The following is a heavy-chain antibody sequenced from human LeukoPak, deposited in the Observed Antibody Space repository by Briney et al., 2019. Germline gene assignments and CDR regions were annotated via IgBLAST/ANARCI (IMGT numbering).Heavy chain of an antibody. J-gene: IGHJ3*02. CDR3: ARSYYDFWSGYYDAFDI. Sequence: SETLSLTCTGSGGSISSSSYYWGWIRQPPGKGLEWIGSIYYSGSTYYNPSLKSRVTISVDTSKNQFSLKLSSVTAADTAVYYCARSYYDFWSGYYDAFDIWGQGTMVTVSS. V-gene: IGHV4-39*01. CDR2: IYYSGST. D-gene: IGHD3-3*01. CDR1: GGSISSSSYY.